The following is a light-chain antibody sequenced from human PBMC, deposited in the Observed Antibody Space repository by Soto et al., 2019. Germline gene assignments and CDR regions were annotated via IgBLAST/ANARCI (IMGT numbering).Light chain of an antibody. V-gene: IGLV2-14*03. CDR3: SSYRASSTTHYV. CDR2: DVT. CDR1: SSDVGGYNY. J-gene: IGLJ1*01. Sequence: QYALTQPASLSGSPGQSITISCTGTSSDVGGYNYVSWYQQHPGKAPKLIIYDVTNRPSGVSNRFFGSKSGNTASLTISGLQAEDEADYYCSSYRASSTTHYVFGTGTKLTVL.